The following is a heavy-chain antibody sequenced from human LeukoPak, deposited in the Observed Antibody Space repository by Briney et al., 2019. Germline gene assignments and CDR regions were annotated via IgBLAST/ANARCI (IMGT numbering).Heavy chain of an antibody. D-gene: IGHD1-14*01. J-gene: IGHJ4*02. CDR1: GGSISSYY. CDR3: ARRFPGIYYFDY. V-gene: IGHV4-59*08. CDR2: IYYSGST. Sequence: KPSETLSLTCTVSGGSISSYYWSWIRQPPGKGLEWIGYIYYSGSTNYNPSLKSRVTISVDTSKNQFSLKLSSVTAADTAVYYCARRFPGIYYFDYWGQGTLVTVSS.